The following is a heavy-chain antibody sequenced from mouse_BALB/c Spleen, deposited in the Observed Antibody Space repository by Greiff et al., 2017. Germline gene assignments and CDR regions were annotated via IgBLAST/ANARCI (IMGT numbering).Heavy chain of an antibody. CDR1: GYTFTSYW. CDR2: IDPSDSYT. J-gene: IGHJ4*01. CDR3: ARSHGYYAMDY. V-gene: IGHV1-69*02. Sequence: QVQLQQPGAELVKPGASVKLSCKASGYTFTSYWMHWVKQRPGQGLEWIGEIDPSDSYTNYNQKFKGKATLTVDKSSSTAYMQLSSLTSEDSAVYYCARSHGYYAMDYWGQGTSVTVSS.